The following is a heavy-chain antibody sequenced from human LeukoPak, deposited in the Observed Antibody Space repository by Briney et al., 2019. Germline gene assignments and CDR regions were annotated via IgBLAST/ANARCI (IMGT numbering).Heavy chain of an antibody. CDR1: GGSISSYY. CDR3: AGGPNYDYVWGSYQNWFDP. J-gene: IGHJ5*02. V-gene: IGHV4-34*01. CDR2: INHSGST. D-gene: IGHD3-16*02. Sequence: PSETLSLTCTAPGGSISSYYWSWIRQPPGKGLEWIGEINHSGSTNYNPSLKSRVTISVDTSKNQFSLKLSSVTAADTAVYYCAGGPNYDYVWGSYQNWFDPWGQGTLVTVSS.